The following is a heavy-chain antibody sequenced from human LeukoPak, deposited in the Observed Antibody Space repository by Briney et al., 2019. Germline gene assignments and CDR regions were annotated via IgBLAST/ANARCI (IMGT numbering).Heavy chain of an antibody. D-gene: IGHD2-15*01. CDR3: AKESGGYCSGGSCVDFDY. CDR1: GFTFSSYA. Sequence: GGSLRLSCAASGFTFSSYAMSRVRQAPGKGLEWVSAISGSGGSTYYADSVKGRFTISRDNSKNTLYLQMNSLRAEDTAVYYCAKESGGYCSGGSCVDFDYWGQGTLVTVSS. CDR2: ISGSGGST. J-gene: IGHJ4*02. V-gene: IGHV3-23*01.